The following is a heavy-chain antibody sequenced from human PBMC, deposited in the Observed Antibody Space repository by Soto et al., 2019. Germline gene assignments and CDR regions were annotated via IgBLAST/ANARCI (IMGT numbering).Heavy chain of an antibody. V-gene: IGHV1-18*01. J-gene: IGHJ4*01. CDR2: ISVYNGHT. CDR3: ARCDFGDY. Sequence: QVHLMQSGAEVKSPGASVRVSCKASGYTFSSYGVSWVRQAPGQGLEFMGWISVYNGHTNYAQKFQGRVTMTTDTSTSTAYMELRSXXXXXTDVYFCARCDFGDY. D-gene: IGHD2-21*02. CDR1: GYTFSSYG.